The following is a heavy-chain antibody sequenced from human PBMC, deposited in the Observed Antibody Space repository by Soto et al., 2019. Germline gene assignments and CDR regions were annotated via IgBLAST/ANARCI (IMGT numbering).Heavy chain of an antibody. Sequence: GSLRLSCTASGFTFGDYAMSWVRQAPGKGLEWVGFIRSKAYGGTTEYAASVKGRFTISRDDSKSIAYLQMNSLKTEDTAVYYCTRDFEGYYYYYGMDVWGQGTTVTVSS. CDR1: GFTFGDYA. J-gene: IGHJ6*02. CDR3: TRDFEGYYYYYGMDV. CDR2: IRSKAYGGTT. D-gene: IGHD3-9*01. V-gene: IGHV3-49*04.